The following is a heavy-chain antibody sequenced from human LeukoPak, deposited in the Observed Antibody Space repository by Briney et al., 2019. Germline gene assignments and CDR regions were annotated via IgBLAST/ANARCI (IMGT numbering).Heavy chain of an antibody. CDR2: ISGSGGST. V-gene: IGHV3-23*01. D-gene: IGHD6-19*01. J-gene: IGHJ4*02. CDR3: ANGAGYSSGWYDPGPYNHDY. CDR1: GFTFSSYA. Sequence: GGSLRLSCAASGFTFSSYAMSWVRQAPGKGLEWVSAISGSGGSTYYADSVKGRFTISRDNSKNTLYLQMNSLRAEDTAVYYCANGAGYSSGWYDPGPYNHDYWGQGTLVTVSS.